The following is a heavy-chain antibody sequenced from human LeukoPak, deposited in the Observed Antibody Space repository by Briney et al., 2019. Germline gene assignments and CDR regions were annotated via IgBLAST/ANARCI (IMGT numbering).Heavy chain of an antibody. CDR1: GGSFSGYY. D-gene: IGHD5-24*01. J-gene: IGHJ4*02. CDR3: ARVNGDAIDY. V-gene: IGHV4-34*01. CDR2: INHSGST. Sequence: SETLSLTCAVYGGSFSGYYWSWIRQPPGKGLEWIGEINHSGSTNYNPSLKSRVTISVDTSKNQFSLKLSSVTAADTAVYYCARVNGDAIDYWGQGTLVTVSS.